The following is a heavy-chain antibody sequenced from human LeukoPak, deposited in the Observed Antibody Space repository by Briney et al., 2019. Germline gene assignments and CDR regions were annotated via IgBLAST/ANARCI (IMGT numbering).Heavy chain of an antibody. CDR1: GFTFSNAW. CDR3: TAVGVVVPASSDY. CDR2: IKSKTDGGTT. Sequence: GGSLRLYCAASGFTFSNAWMSWVRQAPGKGLEWVGRIKSKTDGGTTDYAAPVKGRFTISRDDSKNTLYLQMNSLKTEDTAVYYCTAVGVVVPASSDYWGQGTLVTVSS. J-gene: IGHJ4*02. V-gene: IGHV3-15*01. D-gene: IGHD2-2*01.